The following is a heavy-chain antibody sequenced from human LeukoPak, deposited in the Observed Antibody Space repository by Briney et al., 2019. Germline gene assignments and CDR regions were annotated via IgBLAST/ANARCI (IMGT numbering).Heavy chain of an antibody. CDR3: AKDTTTVPDYFDY. V-gene: IGHV3-30*18. J-gene: IGHJ4*02. Sequence: GGSLRLSCAASGFTFSSYGMHWVRQAPGKGLEWVAVISYDGSNKYYADSVKGRFTISRDNSKNTLYLQMNSLRAEDTAVYYCAKDTTTVPDYFDYWGQGTLVTVSS. D-gene: IGHD4-17*01. CDR2: ISYDGSNK. CDR1: GFTFSSYG.